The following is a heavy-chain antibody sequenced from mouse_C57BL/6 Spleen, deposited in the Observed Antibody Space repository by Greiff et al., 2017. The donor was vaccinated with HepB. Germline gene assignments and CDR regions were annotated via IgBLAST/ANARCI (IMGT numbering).Heavy chain of an antibody. Sequence: VQLQQPGAELVKPGASVKLSCKASGYTFTSYWMHWVKQRPGQGLEWIGMIHPNSGSTNYNEKFKSKATLTVDKSSSTAYMQLSSLTSEDSAVYYCARCYYGGAAWFAYWGQGTLVTVSA. V-gene: IGHV1-64*01. CDR1: GYTFTSYW. J-gene: IGHJ3*01. CDR2: IHPNSGST. CDR3: ARCYYGGAAWFAY. D-gene: IGHD1-1*01.